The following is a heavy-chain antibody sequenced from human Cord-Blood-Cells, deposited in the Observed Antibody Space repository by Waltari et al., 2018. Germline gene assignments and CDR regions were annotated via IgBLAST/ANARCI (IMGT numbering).Heavy chain of an antibody. D-gene: IGHD5-12*01. CDR1: GGSISSSSYY. Sequence: QLQLQESGPGLVKPSETLSLTCTVSGGSISSSSYYWGWIRQPPGKGLEWIGSIYYSGSTYYNPSLKSRVTISVDTSKNQFSLKLSSVTAADTAVYYCARATRMGNVEMATISNWFDPWGQGTLVTVSS. CDR3: ARATRMGNVEMATISNWFDP. CDR2: IYYSGST. J-gene: IGHJ5*02. V-gene: IGHV4-39*01.